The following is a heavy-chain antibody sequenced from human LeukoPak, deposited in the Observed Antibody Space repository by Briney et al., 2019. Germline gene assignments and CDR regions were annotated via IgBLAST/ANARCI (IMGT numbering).Heavy chain of an antibody. J-gene: IGHJ3*02. CDR3: ARAHVLYYYGSGSSGAFDI. Sequence: PSETLSLTCTVSGGSISSSSYYWGWIRQPPGKGLEWIGSIYYSGSTYYNPSLKSRVTISVDTSKNQFSLKLSSVTAADTAVYYCARAHVLYYYGSGSSGAFDIWGQGTMVTVSS. V-gene: IGHV4-39*07. CDR2: IYYSGST. D-gene: IGHD3-10*01. CDR1: GGSISSSSYY.